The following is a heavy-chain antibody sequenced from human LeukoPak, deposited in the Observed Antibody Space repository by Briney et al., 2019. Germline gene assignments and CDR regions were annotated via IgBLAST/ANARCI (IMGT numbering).Heavy chain of an antibody. V-gene: IGHV3-23*01. D-gene: IGHD3-3*01. CDR1: GITLSNYG. Sequence: GGSLRLSCAVSGITLSNYGMSWVRQAPGKGLEWVAGISGSGGGTSYADSVKGRFTISRDNARNTLFLQMNSLRVEDTAVYFCAKRGVVIRVFLVGFHKEANYFESWGQGAQVTVSS. CDR3: AKRGVVIRVFLVGFHKEANYFES. J-gene: IGHJ4*02. CDR2: ISGSGGGT.